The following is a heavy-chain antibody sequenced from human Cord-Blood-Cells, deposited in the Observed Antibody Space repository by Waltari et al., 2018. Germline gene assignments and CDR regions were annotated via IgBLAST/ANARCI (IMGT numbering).Heavy chain of an antibody. J-gene: IGHJ5*02. CDR2: IYYRGST. CDR3: ARETAEFGDYVGWFDP. CDR1: GGSISSGDYY. V-gene: IGHV4-30-4*08. Sequence: QVQLQESGPGLVKPSQTLSLTCTVSGGSISSGDYYWSWIRQPPGKGLEWIGYIYYRGSTYYNPSLKSRVTIAVDTSKSQFSLKLSSVTAADTAVYYCARETAEFGDYVGWFDPWGQGTLVTVSS. D-gene: IGHD4-17*01.